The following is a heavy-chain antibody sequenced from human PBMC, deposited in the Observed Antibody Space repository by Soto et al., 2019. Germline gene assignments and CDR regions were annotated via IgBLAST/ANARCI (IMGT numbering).Heavy chain of an antibody. V-gene: IGHV3-23*01. Sequence: LRLSCAASGFTFSNYAMSWVRQAPGKGLEWVSGISGSGGSTNYADSVKGRFTISRDNSKNTLYLQMNSLRADDTALYYCANGALFVGATIFGLSVWGQGTTVTVSS. D-gene: IGHD1-26*01. CDR2: ISGSGGST. CDR1: GFTFSNYA. CDR3: ANGALFVGATIFGLSV. J-gene: IGHJ6*02.